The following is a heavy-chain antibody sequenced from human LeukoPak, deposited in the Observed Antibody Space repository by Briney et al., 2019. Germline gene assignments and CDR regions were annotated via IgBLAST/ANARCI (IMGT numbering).Heavy chain of an antibody. CDR2: ISGSGGST. D-gene: IGHD1-14*01. CDR3: AKGTGGYYYYYMDV. CDR1: GFTFTTYA. J-gene: IGHJ6*03. V-gene: IGHV3-23*01. Sequence: GGSLRLSCAASGFTFTTYAMSWVRQAPGKGLEWVSAISGSGGSTYYADSVKGRFTISRDNSKNTLYLQMNSLRAEDTAVYYCAKGTGGYYYYYMDVWGKGTTVTVSS.